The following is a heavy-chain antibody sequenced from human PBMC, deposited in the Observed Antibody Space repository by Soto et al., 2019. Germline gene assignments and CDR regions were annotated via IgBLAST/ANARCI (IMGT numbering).Heavy chain of an antibody. D-gene: IGHD3-16*01. J-gene: IGHJ6*02. CDR1: GYIFVNYG. V-gene: IGHV1-18*01. CDR3: AMVDLYVTPTPPDV. Sequence: QVQLEQSGDEVKKPGASVKVSCKASGYIFVNYGIAWVRQAPGQGLGWFGWISPYPGNTYYATKVKGRLTLTTDTSTSTAFMDLGSRTSADTAVYYCAMVDLYVTPTPPDVWGQGTTVTVSS. CDR2: ISPYPGNT.